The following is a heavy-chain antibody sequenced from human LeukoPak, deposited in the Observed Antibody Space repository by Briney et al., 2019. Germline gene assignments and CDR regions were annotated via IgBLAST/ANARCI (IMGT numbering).Heavy chain of an antibody. Sequence: GGSLRLSCSASGFTFSTYALHWVRQPPGKGLEYVSAISSSGSTYYADSVKGRFTISRDNSKNTLYLQMSNLRAEDTAMYYCVKITLPHGSGYYDHWGQGTLVTVSS. D-gene: IGHD3-22*01. CDR2: ISSSGST. CDR1: GFTFSTYA. V-gene: IGHV3-64D*09. CDR3: VKITLPHGSGYYDH. J-gene: IGHJ5*02.